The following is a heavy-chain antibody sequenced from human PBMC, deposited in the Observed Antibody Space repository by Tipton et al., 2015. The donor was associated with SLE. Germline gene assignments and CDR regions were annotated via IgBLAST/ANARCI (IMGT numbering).Heavy chain of an antibody. D-gene: IGHD3-22*01. CDR3: ARDEYRYDGTGYHLLGHFDF. J-gene: IGHJ4*02. CDR2: IYYSGST. CDR1: GGSISSRDW. V-gene: IGHV4-4*02. Sequence: TLSLTCAVSGGSISSRDWWTWVRQPPGKGLEWIGYIYYSGSTNYNPSLKSRVTISVDTSKNQFSLKLSSVTAADTAVYYCARDEYRYDGTGYHLLGHFDFWGQGTLVTVSS.